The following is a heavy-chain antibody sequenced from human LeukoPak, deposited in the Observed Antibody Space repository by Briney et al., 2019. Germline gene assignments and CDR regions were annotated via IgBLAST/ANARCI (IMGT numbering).Heavy chain of an antibody. CDR3: AGTTDYSSFLAF. J-gene: IGHJ4*02. CDR1: GDSVSSSSAV. Sequence: SQTLSLTCAVSGDSVSSSSAVWHWIRQSPSRGLEWLGRTYYRSKWHNEYAESVKSRISITSDTSKNQFSLQLNSVTPEDTAEYYCAGTTDYSSFLAFWGQGTLVTVSS. CDR2: TYYRSKWHN. V-gene: IGHV6-1*01. D-gene: IGHD4-11*01.